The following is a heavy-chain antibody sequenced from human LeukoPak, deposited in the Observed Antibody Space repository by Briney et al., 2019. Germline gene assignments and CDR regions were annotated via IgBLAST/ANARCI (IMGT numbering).Heavy chain of an antibody. CDR1: GLTFSSYA. V-gene: IGHV3-23*01. J-gene: IGHJ4*02. Sequence: PGGSLRLSCAATGLTFSSYAMSWVRQAPGKGLEWVSVISGSGGSTYYADSVKGRFTISRDNAKNSLYLQMNSLRDEDTALYYCARVEGKVTTSRGSFWGQGTLVTVSS. D-gene: IGHD4-11*01. CDR3: ARVEGKVTTSRGSF. CDR2: ISGSGGST.